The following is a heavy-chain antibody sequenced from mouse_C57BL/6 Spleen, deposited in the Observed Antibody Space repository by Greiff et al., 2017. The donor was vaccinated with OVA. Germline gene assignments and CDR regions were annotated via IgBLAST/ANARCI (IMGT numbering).Heavy chain of an antibody. J-gene: IGHJ2*01. CDR1: GYAFSSSW. CDR3: ARTLITTGYYFDY. Sequence: QVQLQQSGPELVQPGASVKISCKASGYAFSSSWMNWVKQRPGKGLEWIGRIYPGDGDTNYNGKFKGKATLTADKSSSTAYMQLSSLTSEDSAVYFCARTLITTGYYFDYWGQGTTLTVSS. CDR2: IYPGDGDT. D-gene: IGHD1-1*01. V-gene: IGHV1-82*01.